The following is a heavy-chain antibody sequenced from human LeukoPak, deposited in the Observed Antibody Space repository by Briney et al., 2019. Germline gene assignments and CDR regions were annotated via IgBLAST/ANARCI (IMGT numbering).Heavy chain of an antibody. CDR3: ARYSIAAAGTYYYYGMDV. Sequence: PSETLSLTCTVSGGSISSYYWCWIRQPPGKGLEWIGYIYYSGSTNYNPSLKSRVTISVDTSKNQFSLKLSSVTAADTAVYYCARYSIAAAGTYYYYGMDVWGQGTTVTVSS. V-gene: IGHV4-59*01. D-gene: IGHD6-13*01. J-gene: IGHJ6*02. CDR2: IYYSGST. CDR1: GGSISSYY.